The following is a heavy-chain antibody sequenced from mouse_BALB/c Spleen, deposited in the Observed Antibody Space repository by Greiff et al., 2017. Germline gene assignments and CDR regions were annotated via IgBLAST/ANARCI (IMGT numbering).Heavy chain of an antibody. D-gene: IGHD2-3*01. J-gene: IGHJ3*01. CDR3: TREDYDGYYVAY. CDR2: IYPGNSDT. Sequence: EVQLQQSGTVLARPGASVKMSCKASGYTFTSYWMHWVKQRPGQGLEWIGAIYPGNSDTSYNQKFKGKAKLTAVTSTSTAYMELSSLTNEDSAVYYCTREDYDGYYVAYWGQGTLVTVSA. CDR1: GYTFTSYW. V-gene: IGHV1-5*01.